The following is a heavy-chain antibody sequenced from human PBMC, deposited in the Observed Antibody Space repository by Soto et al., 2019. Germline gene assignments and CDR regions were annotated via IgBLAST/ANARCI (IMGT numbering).Heavy chain of an antibody. J-gene: IGHJ5*02. CDR3: PKGPLQPAHCFDP. D-gene: IGHD6-13*01. CDR1: GFTFSNYA. Sequence: GGSLRLSCAASGFTFSNYAMSWVRQAPGKGLEWVSAIGGGGVPTYHADSVKGRFTISRDNSKNTLYLQMNSLRAEDTAVYYCPKGPLQPAHCFDPRGLGTLVTDSS. V-gene: IGHV3-23*01. CDR2: IGGGGVPT.